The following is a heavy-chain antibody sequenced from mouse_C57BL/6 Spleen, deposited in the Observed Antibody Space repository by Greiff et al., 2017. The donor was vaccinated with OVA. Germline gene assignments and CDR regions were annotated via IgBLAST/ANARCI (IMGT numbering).Heavy chain of an antibody. J-gene: IGHJ2*01. V-gene: IGHV1-52*01. Sequence: VQLQQPGAELVRPGSSVKLSCKASGYTFTSYWMHWVKQRPIQGLEWIGNIDPSDSETHYNQKFKDKDTLTVDKSSSTAYMQLSSLTSEDSAVYYCARFAISNYYGSSYFDYWGQGTTLTVSS. CDR1: GYTFTSYW. CDR3: ARFAISNYYGSSYFDY. D-gene: IGHD1-1*01. CDR2: IDPSDSET.